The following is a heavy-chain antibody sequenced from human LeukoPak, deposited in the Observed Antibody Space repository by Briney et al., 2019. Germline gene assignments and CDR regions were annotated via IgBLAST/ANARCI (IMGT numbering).Heavy chain of an antibody. V-gene: IGHV1-69*01. J-gene: IGHJ4*02. D-gene: IGHD2-2*01. CDR2: IIPIFGTA. Sequence: GSSVKVSCKASGGTFISYALSWVRQAPGQGLEXXXXIIPIFGTANXXQXXXGRVTITADESTSTAYMELSSLRSEDTAVYYCAAVVPAVMGYFDYWGQGTLVTVSS. CDR3: AAVVPAVMGYFDY. CDR1: GGTFISYA.